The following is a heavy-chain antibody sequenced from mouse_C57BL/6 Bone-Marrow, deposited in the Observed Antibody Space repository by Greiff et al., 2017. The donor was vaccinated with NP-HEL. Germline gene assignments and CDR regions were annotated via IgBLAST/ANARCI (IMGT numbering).Heavy chain of an antibody. CDR3: ARYPSY. CDR1: GYSITSGYY. Sequence: ESGPGLVKPSQSLSLTCSVTGYSITSGYYWNWIRQFPGNKLEWIGYISYDGSNNYNPSLKNRISITRDTSKNQFFLKLNSVTTEDTATYYCARYPSYWGQGTLVTVSA. J-gene: IGHJ3*01. CDR2: ISYDGSN. V-gene: IGHV3-6*01. D-gene: IGHD5-1*01.